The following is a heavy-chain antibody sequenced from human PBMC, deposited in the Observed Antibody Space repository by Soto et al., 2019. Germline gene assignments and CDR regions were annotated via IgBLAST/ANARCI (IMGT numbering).Heavy chain of an antibody. J-gene: IGHJ4*02. D-gene: IGHD6-6*01. CDR3: ARDLRGPYSSSSAETYYFDY. CDR2: IYYSGST. CDR1: GGSISSGGYY. Sequence: SETLSLTCTVSGGSISSGGYYWSWIRQHPGKGLEWIGYIYYSGSTYYNPSLKSRVTISVDTSKNQFSLKLSSVTAADTAVYYCARDLRGPYSSSSAETYYFDYWGQGTLVTVSS. V-gene: IGHV4-31*03.